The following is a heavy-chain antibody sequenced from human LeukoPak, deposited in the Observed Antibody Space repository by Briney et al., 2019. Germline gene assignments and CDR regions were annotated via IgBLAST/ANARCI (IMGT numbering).Heavy chain of an antibody. CDR1: GFTFSSYG. CDR2: ISYDGRNK. CDR3: AKDLTRYCSGGSCYSADY. Sequence: GGSLILSCAASGFTFSSYGMHWVRQAPGEGLEWVAVISYDGRNKNYADSVKGRFTISRDNSKNTLYLQINSVRAEDTAVYYCAKDLTRYCSGGSCYSADYWGQGTLVTVSS. J-gene: IGHJ4*02. D-gene: IGHD2-15*01. V-gene: IGHV3-30*18.